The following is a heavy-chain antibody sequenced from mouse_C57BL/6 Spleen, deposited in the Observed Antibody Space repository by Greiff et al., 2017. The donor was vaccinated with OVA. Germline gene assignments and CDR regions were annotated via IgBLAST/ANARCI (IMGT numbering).Heavy chain of an antibody. CDR2: IHPSDSDT. CDR3: ARAYYSNCCDY. CDR1: GYTFTSYW. D-gene: IGHD2-5*01. J-gene: IGHJ2*01. V-gene: IGHV1-74*01. Sequence: QVQLKQPGAELVKPGASVKVSCKASGYTFTSYWMHWVKQRPGQGLEWIGRIHPSDSDTNYNQKFKGKATLTVDKSSSTAYMQLSSLTSEDSAVYYCARAYYSNCCDYWGQGTTLTVSS.